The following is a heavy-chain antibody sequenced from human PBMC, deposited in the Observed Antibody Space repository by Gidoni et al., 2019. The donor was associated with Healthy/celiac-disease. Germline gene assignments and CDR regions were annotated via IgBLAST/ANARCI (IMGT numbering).Heavy chain of an antibody. Sequence: QVQLVEAGGGGVQTGRSLRRYCAASGFTFSSYAMHWVRQAPGKGLEWVAVISYDGSNKYYADSVKGRFTISRDNSKNTLYLQMNSLRAEDTAVYYCARDPWNYYYGMDVWGQGTTVTVSS. J-gene: IGHJ6*02. CDR2: ISYDGSNK. CDR1: GFTFSSYA. CDR3: ARDPWNYYYGMDV. D-gene: IGHD3-3*01. V-gene: IGHV3-30*04.